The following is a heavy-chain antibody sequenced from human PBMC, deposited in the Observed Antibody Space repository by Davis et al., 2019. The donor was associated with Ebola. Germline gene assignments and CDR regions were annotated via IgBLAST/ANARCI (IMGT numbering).Heavy chain of an antibody. D-gene: IGHD3-9*01. V-gene: IGHV4-4*02. CDR3: ARGDFDWLRVGMDV. Sequence: SETLSLTCAVSGGSISSSNWWSWVRQPPGKGLEWIGEIYHSGSTNYNPSLKSRVTISVDTSKNQFSLKLSSVTAADTAVYYCARGDFDWLRVGMDVWGQGTTVTVSS. CDR1: GGSISSSNW. CDR2: IYHSGST. J-gene: IGHJ6*02.